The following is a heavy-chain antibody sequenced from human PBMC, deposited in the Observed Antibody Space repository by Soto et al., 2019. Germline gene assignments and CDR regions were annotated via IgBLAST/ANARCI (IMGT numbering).Heavy chain of an antibody. CDR1: GYTFTSYC. J-gene: IGHJ4*02. CDR2: ISAYNGNT. D-gene: IGHD5-12*01. V-gene: IGHV1-18*01. CDR3: ARDRGGYSGYGTFDY. Sequence: ASVKVSCKASGYTFTSYCISWVRQAPGQGLEWMGWISAYNGNTNYAQKLQGRVTMTTDTSTSTAYMELRSLRSDDTAVYYCARDRGGYSGYGTFDYWGQGTLVTVSS.